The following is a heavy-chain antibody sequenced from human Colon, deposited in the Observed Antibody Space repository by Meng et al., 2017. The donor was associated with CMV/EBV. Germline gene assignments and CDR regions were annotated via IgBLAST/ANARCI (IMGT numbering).Heavy chain of an antibody. CDR3: AGGTYQAWEVLYF. CDR1: GGSFSNYY. J-gene: IGHJ4*02. Sequence: WARGLLKPSGALFLTGVFLGGSFSNYYWSWIRQAPGKGLDWIGDIHQSGITNHNPSLKSRVTISIDTSKNQFSLKLSSVTAADTALYYCAGGTYQAWEVLYFWGQGTLVTVSS. D-gene: IGHD3-10*01. V-gene: IGHV4-34*01. CDR2: IHQSGIT.